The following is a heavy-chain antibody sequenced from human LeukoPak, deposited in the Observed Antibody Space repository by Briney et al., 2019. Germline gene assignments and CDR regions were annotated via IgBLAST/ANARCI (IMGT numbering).Heavy chain of an antibody. J-gene: IGHJ5*02. Sequence: ASVKVSCKASGGTFSSYAISWVRQAPGQGLEWMGGIIPIFGTANYAQKFQGRVTITADESTSTAYMELSSLRSEDTAVYYCARWYQLPRNWFDPWGQGTLVTVSS. CDR2: IIPIFGTA. D-gene: IGHD2-2*01. V-gene: IGHV1-69*13. CDR1: GGTFSSYA. CDR3: ARWYQLPRNWFDP.